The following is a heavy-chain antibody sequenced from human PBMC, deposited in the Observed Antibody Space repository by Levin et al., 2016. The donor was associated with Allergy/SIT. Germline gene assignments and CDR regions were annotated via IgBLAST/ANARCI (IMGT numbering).Heavy chain of an antibody. Sequence: VRQAPGKGLEWVSSISSSSSYIYYADSVKGRFTISRDNAKNSLYLQMNSLRAEDTAVYYCARIYFDWLPDYWGQGTLVTVSS. D-gene: IGHD3-9*01. V-gene: IGHV3-21*01. CDR2: ISSSSSYI. J-gene: IGHJ4*02. CDR3: ARIYFDWLPDY.